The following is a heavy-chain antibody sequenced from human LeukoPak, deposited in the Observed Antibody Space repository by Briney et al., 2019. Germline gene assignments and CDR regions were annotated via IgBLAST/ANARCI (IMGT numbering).Heavy chain of an antibody. D-gene: IGHD4-23*01. CDR3: ARTWRGGNSISAFDI. J-gene: IGHJ3*02. Sequence: PGGSLRLSCAASGFTVSSNYMSWVRQAPGKGLEWVSVIYSGGSTYYADSVKGRFTISRDNSKNTLYLQMNSLRAEDTAVYYCARTWRGGNSISAFDIWGQGTMVTVSS. V-gene: IGHV3-53*01. CDR1: GFTVSSNY. CDR2: IYSGGST.